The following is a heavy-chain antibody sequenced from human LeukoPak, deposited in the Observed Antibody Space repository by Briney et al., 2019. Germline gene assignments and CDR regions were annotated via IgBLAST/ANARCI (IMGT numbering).Heavy chain of an antibody. V-gene: IGHV3-30*03. D-gene: IGHD6-19*01. CDR1: GFTLSSYG. J-gene: IGHJ2*01. CDR3: ARADESSGRYWYFDL. Sequence: TGGSLRLSCAASGFTLSSYGMHWVRQAPGKGLEWVAVISYDGSNKYYADSVKGRFTISRDNSKNTLYLQMNSLRAEDTAVYYCARADESSGRYWYFDLWGRGTLVTVSS. CDR2: ISYDGSNK.